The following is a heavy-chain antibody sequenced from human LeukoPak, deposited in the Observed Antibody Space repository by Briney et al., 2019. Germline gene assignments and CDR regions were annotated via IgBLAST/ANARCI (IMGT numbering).Heavy chain of an antibody. CDR2: INPDSGGT. D-gene: IGHD4-17*01. J-gene: IGHJ6*03. CDR1: GYTFTGYY. CDR3: AREEYGDYLYYYYYYMDV. V-gene: IGHV1-2*02. Sequence: ASVKVSCKASGYTFTGYYIHWVRQAPGQGLEWMGWINPDSGGTNYAQKFQGRVTMTRDTSISTAYMELTRLRSDDTAVYYCAREEYGDYLYYYYYYMDVWGKGTTVTVSS.